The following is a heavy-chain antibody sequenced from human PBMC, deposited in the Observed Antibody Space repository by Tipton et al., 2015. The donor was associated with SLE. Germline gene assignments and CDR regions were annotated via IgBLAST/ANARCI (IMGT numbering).Heavy chain of an antibody. D-gene: IGHD3-16*01. CDR1: GASISSYS. CDR3: ARDPRLNWDYGTYFDY. V-gene: IGHV4-4*08. Sequence: TLSLTCTVSGASISSYSWSWIRQPPGKGLEWIGSIYHSGTTNYTPSLKSRVTISRNTSKNRFSLKLTSATAADTAVYYCARDPRLNWDYGTYFDYWGQEALVTVSS. J-gene: IGHJ4*02. CDR2: IYHSGTT.